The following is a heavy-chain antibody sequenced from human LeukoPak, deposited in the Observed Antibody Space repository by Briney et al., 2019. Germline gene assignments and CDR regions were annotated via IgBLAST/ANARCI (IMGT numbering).Heavy chain of an antibody. CDR3: VKASVVLRAFDI. J-gene: IGHJ3*02. D-gene: IGHD2-15*01. CDR1: RFTFSSYA. V-gene: IGHV3-64D*06. CDR2: ISSKGGST. Sequence: SGGSLRLSCLASRFTFSSYAMHWVRQAPGRGLEYVSAISSKGGSTYYADSVKGRFTISRDNSKNTLYLQMSSLRAEDTAVYYCVKASVVLRAFDIWGQGKIFTVSS.